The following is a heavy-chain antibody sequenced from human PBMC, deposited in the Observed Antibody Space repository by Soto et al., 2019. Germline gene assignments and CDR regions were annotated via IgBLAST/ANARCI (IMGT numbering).Heavy chain of an antibody. V-gene: IGHV3-21*01. CDR3: ARGGYYGSGSYSDFDY. J-gene: IGHJ4*02. Sequence: PGGSLRLSCVGSGFTFSTYSINWVRQAPGKGLEWVSSISSRSDIYYADSVKGRFTISRDNAKNSVSLQMNSLRAEDTAVYYCARGGYYGSGSYSDFDYWGQGILVTVSS. CDR2: ISSRSDI. CDR1: GFTFSTYS. D-gene: IGHD3-10*01.